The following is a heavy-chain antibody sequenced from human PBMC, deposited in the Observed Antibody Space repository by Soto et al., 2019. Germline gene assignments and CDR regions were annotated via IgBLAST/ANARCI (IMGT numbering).Heavy chain of an antibody. V-gene: IGHV1-2*04. J-gene: IGHJ4*01. CDR1: GYTFTGYY. CDR3: ARDASTVVVVAATPGSQYYFDY. CDR2: INPNSGGT. Sequence: ASVKVSCKASGYTFTGYYMHWVRQAPGQGLEWMGWINPNSGGTNYAQKFQGWVTMTRDTSISTAYMELSRLRSDDTAVYYCARDASTVVVVAATPGSQYYFDYWGHGTLVTVSS. D-gene: IGHD2-15*01.